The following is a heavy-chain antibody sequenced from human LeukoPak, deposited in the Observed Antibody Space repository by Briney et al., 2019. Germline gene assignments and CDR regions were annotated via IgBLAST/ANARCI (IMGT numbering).Heavy chain of an antibody. V-gene: IGHV1-46*01. CDR1: GYTFTSYY. CDR2: INPSGGST. CDR3: ARARVDSSGWSFPGY. D-gene: IGHD6-19*01. J-gene: IGHJ4*02. Sequence: ASVKVSCKASGYTFTSYYMHWVRQAPGQGLEWMGIINPSGGSTSYAQKFQGRVTMTRGTSTSTVYMELSSLRSEDTAVYYCARARVDSSGWSFPGYWGQGTLVTVSS.